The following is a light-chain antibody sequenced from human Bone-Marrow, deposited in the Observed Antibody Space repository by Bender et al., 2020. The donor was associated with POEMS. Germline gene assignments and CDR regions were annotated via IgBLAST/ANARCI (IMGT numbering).Light chain of an antibody. V-gene: IGLV2-23*02. Sequence: QSALTQPPSASGSPGQSVIISCTGTSSDVGGYNFVSWYQQYPGKAPKLMIYDVTKRPSGVSNRFSGSKSGNTASLTISGLQAEDEADYYCCSYGGSSNFCVLGGGTRVTVL. CDR3: CSYGGSSNFCV. J-gene: IGLJ3*02. CDR1: SSDVGGYNF. CDR2: DVT.